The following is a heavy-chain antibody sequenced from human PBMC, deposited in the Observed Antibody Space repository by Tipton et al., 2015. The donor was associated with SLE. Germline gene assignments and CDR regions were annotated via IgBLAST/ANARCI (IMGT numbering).Heavy chain of an antibody. D-gene: IGHD3-10*01. V-gene: IGHV4-38-2*02. CDR2: IYRTGTT. CDR3: ARGGVLGFHPSAFDI. Sequence: TLSLTCIVSDDSVSSAYYWAWIRQPPGKGLQWIACIYRTGTTYVNPSLKSRVSMSMGTSNNRFSLTMTSLTVADTAVYYCARGGVLGFHPSAFDIWGQGTMVTVSS. CDR1: DDSVSSAYY. J-gene: IGHJ3*02.